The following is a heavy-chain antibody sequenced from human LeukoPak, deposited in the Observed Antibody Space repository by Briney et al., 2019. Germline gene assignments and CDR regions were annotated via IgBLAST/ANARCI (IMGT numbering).Heavy chain of an antibody. CDR3: ARLPTDVLAFDY. J-gene: IGHJ4*02. V-gene: IGHV4-39*01. CDR1: GGSVTSIGYY. CDR2: ISYTEST. D-gene: IGHD2-8*02. Sequence: SETLSLTCGVSGGSVTSIGYYWGWVRQPLGKGLGWIASISYTESTYYTPSLRSRVTISVDTSNNQVSLRLSSVTAADTAVYYCARLPTDVLAFDYWGQGTLVTVSP.